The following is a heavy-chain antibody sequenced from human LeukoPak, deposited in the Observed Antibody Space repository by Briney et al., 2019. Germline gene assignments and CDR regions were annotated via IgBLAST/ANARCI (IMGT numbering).Heavy chain of an antibody. CDR3: TTDGIVVVVAATIDY. D-gene: IGHD2-15*01. Sequence: PGGSLRLSCAASGFTFSDYYMSWIRQAPGKGLEWVAYISSSSSYTNYADSVKGRFTISRDNAKNSLYLQMNSLRAEDTAVYYCTTDGIVVVVAATIDYWGQGTLVTVSS. J-gene: IGHJ4*02. CDR1: GFTFSDYY. V-gene: IGHV3-11*06. CDR2: ISSSSSYT.